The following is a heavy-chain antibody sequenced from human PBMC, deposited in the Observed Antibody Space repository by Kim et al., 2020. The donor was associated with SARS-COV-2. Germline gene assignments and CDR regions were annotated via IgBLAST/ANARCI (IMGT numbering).Heavy chain of an antibody. D-gene: IGHD6-19*01. CDR1: GDSVSSNSAA. CDR2: TYYRSKWYN. V-gene: IGHV6-1*01. J-gene: IGHJ2*01. CDR3: AREWTIAVAGTWYFDL. Sequence: SQTPSLTCAISGDSVSSNSAAWNWIRQSPSRGLEWLGRTYYRSKWYNDYAVSVKSRITINPDTSKNQFSLQLNSVTPEDTAVYYCAREWTIAVAGTWYFDLWGRGTLVTVSS.